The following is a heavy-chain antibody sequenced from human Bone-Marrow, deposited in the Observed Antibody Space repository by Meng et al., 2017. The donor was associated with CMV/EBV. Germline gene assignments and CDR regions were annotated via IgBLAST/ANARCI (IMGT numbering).Heavy chain of an antibody. D-gene: IGHD1-26*01. CDR2: INPNSGGT. CDR3: ARLRGSLGGYFDY. J-gene: IGHJ4*02. V-gene: IGHV1-2*02. CDR1: GYTFTGYY. Sequence: ASVKVSCKASGYTFTGYYMHWVRQAPGQGLEWMGWINPNSGGTNYAQKFQGRVTMTRDTSISTAYMELNRLRSDDTAVYYCARLRGSLGGYFDYWGQGTLVTVSS.